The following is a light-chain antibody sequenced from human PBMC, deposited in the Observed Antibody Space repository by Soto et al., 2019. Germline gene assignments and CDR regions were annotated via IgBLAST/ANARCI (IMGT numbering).Light chain of an antibody. J-gene: IGKJ1*01. V-gene: IGKV3-20*01. Sequence: EIVLTQSPATLSLSPGERATLSCRASQSVATTYLAWYQRKPGQAPRLLIYGASSRATDIPGRFSGSGSGTDFTLTITRLEPEDFAVYYCQQYGSLPPTFGQGTKVEMK. CDR1: QSVATTY. CDR2: GAS. CDR3: QQYGSLPPT.